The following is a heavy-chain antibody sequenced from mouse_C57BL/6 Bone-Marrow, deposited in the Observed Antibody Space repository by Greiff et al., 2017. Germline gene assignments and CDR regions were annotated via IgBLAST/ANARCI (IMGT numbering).Heavy chain of an antibody. CDR3: AKTREGSSYGYAMDY. D-gene: IGHD1-1*01. CDR1: GFSLTSYG. CDR2: IWRGGST. J-gene: IGHJ4*01. Sequence: QVQLQQSGPGLVQPSQRLSITCTVSGFSLTSYGVHWVRQSPGKGLEWLGVIWRGGSTDYNAAFMSRLSITKDNSKSQVFFKMNSLQADDTAIYYCAKTREGSSYGYAMDYWGQGTSVTVSS. V-gene: IGHV2-5*01.